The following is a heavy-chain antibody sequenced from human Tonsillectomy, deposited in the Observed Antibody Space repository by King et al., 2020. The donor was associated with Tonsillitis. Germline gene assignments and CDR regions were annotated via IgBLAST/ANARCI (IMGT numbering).Heavy chain of an antibody. V-gene: IGHV3-23*04. CDR2: VSGRGGST. CDR1: GFTFISYA. Sequence: VQLVESGGGLVQPGGSLRLSCAASGFTFISYALSWVRQAPGKGLEWVSAVSGRGGSTYDADSVKGRFTISRDNSKNTLHLQMNSLRAEDTAVYYCAKDVAVAGGVLYFDYWGQGTLVTVSS. J-gene: IGHJ4*02. CDR3: AKDVAVAGGVLYFDY. D-gene: IGHD6-19*01.